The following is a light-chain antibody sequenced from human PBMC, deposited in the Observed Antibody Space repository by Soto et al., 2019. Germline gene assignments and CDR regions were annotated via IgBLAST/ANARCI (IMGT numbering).Light chain of an antibody. CDR2: DAS. V-gene: IGKV3-11*01. Sequence: EIVLTQSPATPSLSPGERATLSCRASQSVSSYVAWYQQKPGQAPRLLIYDASNRATGIPARFSGSGSGTDFTLTISSLEPEDFAVYYCQQRNNWPTLTFGQGTKVDIK. CDR1: QSVSSY. J-gene: IGKJ1*01. CDR3: QQRNNWPTLT.